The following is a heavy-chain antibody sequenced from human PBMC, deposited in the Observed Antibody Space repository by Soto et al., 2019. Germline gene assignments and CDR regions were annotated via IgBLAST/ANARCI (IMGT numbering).Heavy chain of an antibody. J-gene: IGHJ6*02. D-gene: IGHD2-15*01. V-gene: IGHV5-51*01. CDR1: GYSFTSYW. Sequence: AESLKISCNGSGYSFTSYWIGWVRQMPWKGLEWMGIIYPGDSDTRYSPSFQGQVTISADKSISTAYLQWSSLKASDTAMYYCARHRCSGGSCYNYYYGMDVWGQGTTVTVSS. CDR2: IYPGDSDT. CDR3: ARHRCSGGSCYNYYYGMDV.